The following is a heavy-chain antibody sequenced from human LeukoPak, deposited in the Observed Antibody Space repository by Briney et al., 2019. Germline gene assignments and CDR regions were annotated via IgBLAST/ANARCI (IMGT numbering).Heavy chain of an antibody. V-gene: IGHV3-21*01. D-gene: IGHD6-13*01. CDR3: ARGRKQQLVQQGPYYYYKDV. J-gene: IGHJ6*03. CDR1: GFTFSSYS. CDR2: ISSRSSYI. Sequence: GGALRLSCAASGFTFSSYSMNWPRQAPGKGLEWVSSISSRSSYIYYADSVKARFTNSRDNANNYMYQQMKNLRAEDTAVYYCARGRKQQLVQQGPYYYYKDVWGKGTTVTVSS.